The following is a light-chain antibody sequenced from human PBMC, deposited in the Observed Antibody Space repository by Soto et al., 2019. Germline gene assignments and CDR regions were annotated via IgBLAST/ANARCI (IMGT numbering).Light chain of an antibody. J-gene: IGKJ4*01. CDR3: QKVYGAPLT. V-gene: IGKV1-39*01. CDR1: QNINWY. CDR2: AAS. Sequence: DIQMTQSPPSLSASVGDKVTITCRASQNINWYLSWYQQGPGKAPKLLIYAASRLQSGVPSRFSGSGSGTDFIFPTAGLHPKVFEPFYCQKVYGAPLTFGGGTKVEIK.